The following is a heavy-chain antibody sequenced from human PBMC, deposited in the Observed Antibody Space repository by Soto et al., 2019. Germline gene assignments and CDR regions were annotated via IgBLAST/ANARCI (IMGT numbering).Heavy chain of an antibody. V-gene: IGHV3-64*01. Sequence: EVQLAESGGGMVQPGGSLRLSCVASGFTFSSYDMHWVRQAPWKGLEYVSSISSNGGTTNYGNSVKGRFTISRDNSKNTLYLQMGSLRAEDMAVYYCVRRVSGNYDYWGQGTLVTVSS. D-gene: IGHD1-7*01. J-gene: IGHJ4*02. CDR2: ISSNGGTT. CDR3: VRRVSGNYDY. CDR1: GFTFSSYD.